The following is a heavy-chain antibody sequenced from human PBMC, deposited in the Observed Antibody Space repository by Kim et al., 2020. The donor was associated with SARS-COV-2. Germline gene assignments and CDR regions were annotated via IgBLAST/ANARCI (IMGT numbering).Heavy chain of an antibody. J-gene: IGHJ4*02. Sequence: ASVKVSCKASGYTFTSYGISWVRQAPGQGLEWMGWISTYNGDTDSAQNFQDRVTMTTDTSTSTAYMDLRTLRSDDTAVYYCARAPSQRRNYFDYWGQGTLVTVSS. CDR1: GYTFTSYG. V-gene: IGHV1-18*04. CDR3: ARAPSQRRNYFDY. CDR2: ISTYNGDT. D-gene: IGHD1-1*01.